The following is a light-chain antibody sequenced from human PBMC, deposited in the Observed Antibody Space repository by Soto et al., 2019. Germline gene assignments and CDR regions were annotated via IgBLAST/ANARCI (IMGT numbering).Light chain of an antibody. CDR3: QKYGRSPP. CDR1: PSVSNSY. J-gene: IGKJ4*01. CDR2: GSS. Sequence: ETVLTQYPGTLSLSPGDRATLSCRASPSVSNSYLAWYQQKPGQAPRLLIYGSSSRATGIPERFSGSGSGTDFTLTISRLEPEDFAVYYCQKYGRSPPFGGGTKVEIK. V-gene: IGKV3-20*01.